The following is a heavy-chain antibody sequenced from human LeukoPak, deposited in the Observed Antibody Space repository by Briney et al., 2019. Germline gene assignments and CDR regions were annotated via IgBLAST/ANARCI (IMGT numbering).Heavy chain of an antibody. CDR3: ARGGIAAAGLDYYYYYGMDV. D-gene: IGHD6-13*01. J-gene: IGHJ6*02. CDR1: GGTFSSYA. Sequence: SVKVSCKASGGTFSSYAISWVRQAPGQGLEWMGGIIPIFGTANYAQKFQGRVTITADESTSTAYMELSSLRSEDTAVYYCARGGIAAAGLDYYYYYGMDVWGQGTTVTVSS. CDR2: IIPIFGTA. V-gene: IGHV1-69*13.